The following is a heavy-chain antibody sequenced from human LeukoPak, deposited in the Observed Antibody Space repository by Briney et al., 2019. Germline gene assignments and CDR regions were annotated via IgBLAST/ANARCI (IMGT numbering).Heavy chain of an antibody. J-gene: IGHJ4*02. Sequence: WASVKVSCKASGYTFTGYYLHWVRQAPGQGLEWMGWICPNSGGTNYAQKFQGRVTMTGDTSISTAYMELSRLSSDDTAIYYCAGRPDTAIVPIFDYWGQRTLVAVSS. D-gene: IGHD5-18*01. CDR2: ICPNSGGT. CDR1: GYTFTGYY. CDR3: AGRPDTAIVPIFDY. V-gene: IGHV1-2*02.